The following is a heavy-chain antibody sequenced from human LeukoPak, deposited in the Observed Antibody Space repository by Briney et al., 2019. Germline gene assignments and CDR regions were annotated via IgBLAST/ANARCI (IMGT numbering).Heavy chain of an antibody. J-gene: IGHJ4*02. V-gene: IGHV3-23*01. Sequence: PGGSLRLSCAASGFTFSDYAMTWVRQAPGKGLEWVSTINSGGAINYADSVKGRFTISRDNPKNTLYLQMNSLRAEDTAVYYCAKDRKLRFLEWSFDYWGQGTLVTVSS. CDR3: AKDRKLRFLEWSFDY. CDR2: INSGGAI. CDR1: GFTFSDYA. D-gene: IGHD3-3*01.